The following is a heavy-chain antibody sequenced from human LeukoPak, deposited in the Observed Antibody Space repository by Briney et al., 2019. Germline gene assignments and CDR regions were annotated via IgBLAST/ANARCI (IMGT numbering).Heavy chain of an antibody. CDR2: ISGSGGST. V-gene: IGHV3-23*01. D-gene: IGHD6-13*01. CDR3: ATGYSSSWYRVY. Sequence: GSLRLSCAASGFTFSSYAMSWVRQAPGKGLEWVSAISGSGGSTYYADSVKGRFTISRDNSKNTLYLQMNSLRAEDTAVYYCATGYSSSWYRVYWGQGTLVTVSS. J-gene: IGHJ4*02. CDR1: GFTFSSYA.